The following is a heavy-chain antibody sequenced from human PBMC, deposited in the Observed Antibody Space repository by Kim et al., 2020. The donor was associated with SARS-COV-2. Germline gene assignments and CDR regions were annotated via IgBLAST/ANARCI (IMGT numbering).Heavy chain of an antibody. CDR1: GGSISSYY. J-gene: IGHJ6*03. Sequence: SETLSLTCTVSGGSISSYYWSWIRQPPGKGLEWIGYIYYSGSTNYNPSLKSRVTISVDTSKNQSSLKLSSVTAADTAVYYCARDTQKYYYGSGSYLDYYYMDVWGKGTTVTVSS. V-gene: IGHV4-59*01. CDR3: ARDTQKYYYGSGSYLDYYYMDV. CDR2: IYYSGST. D-gene: IGHD3-10*01.